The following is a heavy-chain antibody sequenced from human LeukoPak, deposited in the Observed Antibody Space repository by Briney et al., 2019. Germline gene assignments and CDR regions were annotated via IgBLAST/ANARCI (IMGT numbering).Heavy chain of an antibody. CDR1: GFTFRNYA. J-gene: IGHJ4*02. CDR2: ISYDGDNK. V-gene: IGHV3-30-3*01. D-gene: IGHD3-22*01. Sequence: GGSLGLSCVASGFTFRNYAMNWVRQAPGKGLEWVAVISYDGDNKYYAGSVKGRFTIYRDNSKNTLHLGMSSLRVEDTAVYYCASSYRYDNSGYYPFDYWGQGTLVTVSS. CDR3: ASSYRYDNSGYYPFDY.